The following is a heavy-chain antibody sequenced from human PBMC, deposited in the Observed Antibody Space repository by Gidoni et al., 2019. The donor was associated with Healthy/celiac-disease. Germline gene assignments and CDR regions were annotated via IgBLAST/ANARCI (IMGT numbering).Heavy chain of an antibody. CDR1: GSTVSSYG. D-gene: IGHD3-16*01. CDR3: ARPFPYAHPFAPFAY. V-gene: IGHV3-30*03. Sequence: QVQLVESGAGWVQPGRSLGRSCAASGSTVSSYGMHWVRQAPVHGLEWVAVLSYDGSTHSYADSVKGRFPISRANSQNTLSLQIHSLRAAATAVCSSARPFPYAHPFAPFAYWGQGTLVTVSS. CDR2: LSYDGSTH. J-gene: IGHJ4*02.